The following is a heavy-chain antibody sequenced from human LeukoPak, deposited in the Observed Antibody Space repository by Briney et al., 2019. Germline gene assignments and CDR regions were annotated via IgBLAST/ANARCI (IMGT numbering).Heavy chain of an antibody. CDR2: IDPSDSYT. Sequence: GESLKISCKGSGYSFTSYWISWVRQMPGKGLEWMGRIDPSDSYTNYSPSFQGHVTISADKSISTAYLQWSSLKASDTAMYYCASSPTYYYDSSGYHDAFDIWAKGQWSPSLQ. J-gene: IGHJ3*02. CDR1: GYSFTSYW. CDR3: ASSPTYYYDSSGYHDAFDI. V-gene: IGHV5-10-1*01. D-gene: IGHD3-22*01.